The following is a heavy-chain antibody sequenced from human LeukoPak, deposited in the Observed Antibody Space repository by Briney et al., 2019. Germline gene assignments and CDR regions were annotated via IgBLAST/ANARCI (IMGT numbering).Heavy chain of an antibody. CDR3: ARNYYDSSGYYYVGY. CDR2: ISDSGRTM. J-gene: IGHJ4*02. Sequence: GGSLRLSCAASGFTFSSYEMNWVRQAPGKGLEWISHISDSGRTMYYADSVKGRFTISRDNSKNTLYLQMNSLRAEDTAVYYCARNYYDSSGYYYVGYWGQGTLVTVSS. CDR1: GFTFSSYE. D-gene: IGHD3-22*01. V-gene: IGHV3-48*03.